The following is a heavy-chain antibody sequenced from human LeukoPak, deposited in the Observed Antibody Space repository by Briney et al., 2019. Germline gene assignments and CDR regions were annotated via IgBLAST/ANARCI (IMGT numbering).Heavy chain of an antibody. Sequence: ASVKVSCKASGYTFTSYDINWVRQATGQGLEWMGWKNPNTGNTGYAQKFQGRVTITADKSTSTAYMELSSLRSEDTAVYYCARERRDSSGYYYYDYWGQGTLVTVSS. CDR1: GYTFTSYD. CDR3: ARERRDSSGYYYYDY. V-gene: IGHV1-8*03. CDR2: KNPNTGNT. J-gene: IGHJ4*02. D-gene: IGHD3-22*01.